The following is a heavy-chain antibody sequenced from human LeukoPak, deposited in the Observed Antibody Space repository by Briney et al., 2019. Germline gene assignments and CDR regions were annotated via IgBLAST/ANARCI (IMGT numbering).Heavy chain of an antibody. CDR2: IYYSGST. CDR1: GGSISSGDYY. D-gene: IGHD3-10*01. V-gene: IGHV4-30-4*01. CDR3: ASSLLYYGSGSDAFDI. J-gene: IGHJ3*02. Sequence: SETLSLTCTVSGGSISSGDYYWSWIRQPPGKGLEWIGYIYYSGSTYYNPSLKSRVTISVDTSKNQFSLKLGSVTAADTAVYYCASSLLYYGSGSDAFDIWGQGTVVTVSS.